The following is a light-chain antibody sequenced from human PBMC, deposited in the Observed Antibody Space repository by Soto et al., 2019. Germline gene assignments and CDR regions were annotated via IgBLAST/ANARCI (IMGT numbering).Light chain of an antibody. CDR1: SSNIGAGYD. V-gene: IGLV1-40*01. CDR2: GNS. CDR3: KSYDSSLSGFYV. J-gene: IGLJ1*01. Sequence: QSVLTQPPSVSGAPGQRVTISCTGSSSNIGAGYDVHWYQQLPGTAPKLLIYGNSNRPSGVPDRFSGSKSGTSASLAITGLQAEDEADYYCKSYDSSLSGFYVFVTGTKLNVL.